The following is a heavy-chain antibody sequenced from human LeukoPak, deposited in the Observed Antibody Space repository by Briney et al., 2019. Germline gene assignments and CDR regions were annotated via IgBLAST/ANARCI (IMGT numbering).Heavy chain of an antibody. J-gene: IGHJ4*02. CDR2: IYSDGST. D-gene: IGHD3-22*01. Sequence: GGSLRLSCAVSGFTFSSNYMSWVRQAPGKGLEWVSIIYSDGSTYYADSVKGRFTISRDNSKNTLYLQMNSLRAEDTAVYYCARGLYYYDSSGYHYFWGQGTLVTVSS. CDR1: GFTFSSNY. CDR3: ARGLYYYDSSGYHYF. V-gene: IGHV3-53*01.